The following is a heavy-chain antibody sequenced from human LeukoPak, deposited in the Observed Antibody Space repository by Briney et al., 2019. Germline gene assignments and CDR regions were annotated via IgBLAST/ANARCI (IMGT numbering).Heavy chain of an antibody. V-gene: IGHV3-30*18. CDR3: AKNSGYGQLFDY. CDR1: GFTFSSYG. CDR2: ISYDGSNK. D-gene: IGHD5-12*01. J-gene: IGHJ4*02. Sequence: HPGGSLRLSCAASGFTFSSYGMHWVRQAPGKGLEWVAVISYDGSNKYYADSVKGRFTISRDNSKNTLYLQMNSLRAEDTAVYYCAKNSGYGQLFDYWGQGSLVTVS.